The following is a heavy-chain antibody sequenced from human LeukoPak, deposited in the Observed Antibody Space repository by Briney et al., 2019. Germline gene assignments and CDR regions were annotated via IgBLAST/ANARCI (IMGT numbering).Heavy chain of an antibody. J-gene: IGHJ4*02. CDR2: IYTSGST. D-gene: IGHD6-13*01. CDR1: GGSISSGSYY. CDR3: ARDGASSSWEYFDY. Sequence: SETLSLTCTVPGGSISSGSYYWSWIRQPAGKGLEWIGRIYTSGSTNYNPSLKSRVTISVDTSKNQFSLKLSSVTAADTAVYYCARDGASSSWEYFDYWGQGTLVTVSS. V-gene: IGHV4-61*02.